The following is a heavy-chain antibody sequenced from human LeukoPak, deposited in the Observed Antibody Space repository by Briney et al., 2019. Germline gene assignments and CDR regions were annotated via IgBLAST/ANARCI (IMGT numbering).Heavy chain of an antibody. CDR2: INPSGGST. CDR3: ARWRGYSSGWSGPFDD. Sequence: ASVKVSCKASGYTFTSYYMHWVRQAPGQGLEWMGIINPSGGSTSYAQKFQGRVTMTRDTSISTGYMELSRLTSDDTAVYYCARWRGYSSGWSGPFDDWGQGTLVTVSS. V-gene: IGHV1-46*01. D-gene: IGHD6-19*01. J-gene: IGHJ4*02. CDR1: GYTFTSYY.